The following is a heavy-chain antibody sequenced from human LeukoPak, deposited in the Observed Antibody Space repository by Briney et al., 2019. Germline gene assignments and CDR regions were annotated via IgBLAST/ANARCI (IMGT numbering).Heavy chain of an antibody. D-gene: IGHD6-19*01. Sequence: SETLSLTCTVSGGSISSYYWSWIRQSPGKGLEWIGRIYTSGSTNYNPSLKSRVTISVDTSKTQFSLKLSSVTAADTAVYYCARSSSSGWGFRFDPWGQGTLVTVSS. CDR3: ARSSSSGWGFRFDP. V-gene: IGHV4-4*07. J-gene: IGHJ5*02. CDR1: GGSISSYY. CDR2: IYTSGST.